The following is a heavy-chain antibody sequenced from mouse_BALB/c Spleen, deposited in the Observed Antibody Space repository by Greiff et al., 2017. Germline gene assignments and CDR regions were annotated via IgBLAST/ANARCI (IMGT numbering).Heavy chain of an antibody. J-gene: IGHJ1*01. CDR2: IDPENGNT. Sequence: VQLKESGAELVRPGALVKLSCKASGFNIKDYYMHWVKQRPEQGLEWIGWIDPENGNTIYDPKFQGKATITADTSSNTAYLQLSSLTSEDTAVYYCARFGYGSSYWYFDVWGAGTTVTVSS. D-gene: IGHD1-1*01. CDR3: ARFGYGSSYWYFDV. CDR1: GFNIKDYY. V-gene: IGHV14-1*02.